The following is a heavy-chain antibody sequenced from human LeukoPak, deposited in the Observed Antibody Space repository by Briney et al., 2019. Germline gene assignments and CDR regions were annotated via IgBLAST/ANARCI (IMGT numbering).Heavy chain of an antibody. D-gene: IGHD1-26*01. V-gene: IGHV4-4*07. Sequence: SETLSLTCTVSGGSITSFYWNWIRQPAGKGLGWIGRIDTSGSTNYNPSLKSRVTMSVNTSKNQFSLRLSSVTAADTAVYYCARGQWELLRYNYIDVWGKGTTVTVSS. J-gene: IGHJ6*03. CDR2: IDTSGST. CDR1: GGSITSFY. CDR3: ARGQWELLRYNYIDV.